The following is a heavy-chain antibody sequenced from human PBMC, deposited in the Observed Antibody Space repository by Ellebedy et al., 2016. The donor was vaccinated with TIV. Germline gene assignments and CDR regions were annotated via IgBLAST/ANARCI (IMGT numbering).Heavy chain of an antibody. CDR3: ARVPYDILTGYPKTYFDY. D-gene: IGHD3-9*01. CDR1: GGTFSSYA. CDR2: IIPIFGTA. Sequence: ASVKVSCKASGGTFSSYAISWVRQAPGQGLEWMGGIIPIFGTANYDQKFKGRVTITADESTSTAYMELSSLRSEETAVDYFARVPYDILTGYPKTYFDYWGQGTLVTVSS. V-gene: IGHV1-69*13. J-gene: IGHJ4*02.